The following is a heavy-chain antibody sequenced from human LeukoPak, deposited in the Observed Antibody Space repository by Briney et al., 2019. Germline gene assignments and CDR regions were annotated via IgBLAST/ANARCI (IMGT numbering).Heavy chain of an antibody. V-gene: IGHV1-69*05. CDR1: GGTFSSYA. D-gene: IGHD2-15*01. Sequence: SVKVSCKASGGTFSSYAIGWVRQAPGQGLEWMGGIISIFGTANYAQKFQGRVTITTDESTSTAYMELSSLRTEDTAVYYCARVAHRGGAYYYYMDVWGKGTTVTVSS. CDR3: ARVAHRGGAYYYYMDV. CDR2: IISIFGTA. J-gene: IGHJ6*03.